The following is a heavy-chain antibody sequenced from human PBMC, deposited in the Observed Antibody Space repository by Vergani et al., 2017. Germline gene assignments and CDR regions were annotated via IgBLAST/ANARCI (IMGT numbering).Heavy chain of an antibody. Sequence: QVQLVQSGAEVKKPGASVKVSCKASGYTFSTYGISWVRQAPGQGLEWMGWISAYNGNTNYPEKFQGRLTMTTDTSTSTAYMELRSLRSDDTAVYYCARKLLVRDWFDPWGQGTLVTVSS. J-gene: IGHJ5*02. CDR3: ARKLLVRDWFDP. CDR1: GYTFSTYG. V-gene: IGHV1-18*01. D-gene: IGHD3-10*01. CDR2: ISAYNGNT.